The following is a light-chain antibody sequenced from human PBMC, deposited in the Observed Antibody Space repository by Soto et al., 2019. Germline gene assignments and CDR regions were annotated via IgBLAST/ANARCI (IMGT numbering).Light chain of an antibody. CDR2: GAS. CDR3: QQYHNWPLT. Sequence: DIVLTQSPATLSVSPGERATLSCRASQTLNSNLAWYHQKPGQAPRLLIYGASSRATGIPVRFSGSESGTEFTLTISSLQSEDFAVYYCQQYHNWPLTFGGGTKVDIK. J-gene: IGKJ4*01. CDR1: QTLNSN. V-gene: IGKV3-15*01.